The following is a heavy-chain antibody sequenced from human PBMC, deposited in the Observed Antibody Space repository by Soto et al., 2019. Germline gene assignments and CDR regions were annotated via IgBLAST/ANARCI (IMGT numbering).Heavy chain of an antibody. CDR3: SRVTYRDLLEQYYFDY. J-gene: IGHJ4*02. V-gene: IGHV4-61*08. CDR1: GGSISSGGYY. Sequence: PLETLSLTCTVSGGSISSGGYYWSWIRQHPGKGLEWIGYIYYSGSTNYNPSLKSRVTISVDTSKNQFSLKLSSVTAADTAVYYCSRVTYRDLLEQYYFDYWGQGTLVTVSS. CDR2: IYYSGST. D-gene: IGHD2-2*02.